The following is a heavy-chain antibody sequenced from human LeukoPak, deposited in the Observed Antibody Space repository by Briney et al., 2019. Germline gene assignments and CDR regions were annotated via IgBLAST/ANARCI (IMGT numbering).Heavy chain of an antibody. CDR1: GFTFSSYS. J-gene: IGHJ4*02. V-gene: IGHV3-48*01. D-gene: IGHD2-2*01. Sequence: PGGSLRLSCAASGFTFSSYSMNWVRQAPGKGLEWVSYITNSGNSKSYADSVKGRFTISRDNSKNTLYLQMNSLRAEDTAVYYCARAPLYCSSTSCYGWFDFDYWGQGTLVTVSS. CDR3: ARAPLYCSSTSCYGWFDFDY. CDR2: ITNSGNSK.